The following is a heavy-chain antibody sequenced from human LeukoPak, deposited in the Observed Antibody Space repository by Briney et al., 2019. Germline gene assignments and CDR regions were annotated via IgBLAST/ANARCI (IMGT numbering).Heavy chain of an antibody. D-gene: IGHD3/OR15-3a*01. CDR1: GGSFSGCY. CDR2: INHSGST. Sequence: SETLSLTCAVYGGSFSGCYWSWIRQPPGKGLEWIGEINHSGSTNYNPSLKSRVTISVDTSKNQFSLKLSSVTAADTAVYYCGRFGLKNWNYVDYWGQGTLVTVSS. V-gene: IGHV4-34*01. J-gene: IGHJ4*02. CDR3: GRFGLKNWNYVDY.